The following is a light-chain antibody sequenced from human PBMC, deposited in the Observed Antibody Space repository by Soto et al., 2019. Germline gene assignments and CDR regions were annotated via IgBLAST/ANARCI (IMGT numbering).Light chain of an antibody. V-gene: IGKV3-11*01. J-gene: IGKJ5*01. CDR3: QQRSNRPPVT. Sequence: EIVLTQSPATLSLSPGERATLSCRASQSVSSYLAWYQQKTGQAPRLLIYGASNRATGIPARFSGSGSGTDFTLTISSLEPEDFAVYYCQQRSNRPPVTFGQGTRLEIK. CDR2: GAS. CDR1: QSVSSY.